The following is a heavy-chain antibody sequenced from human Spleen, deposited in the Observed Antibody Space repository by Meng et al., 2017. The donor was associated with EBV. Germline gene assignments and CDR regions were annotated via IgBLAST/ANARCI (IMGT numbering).Heavy chain of an antibody. Sequence: QLQVAGPGVGKASETPSLTCSVSGGYIGSSNYDWCWIRQPPGKGLEWIGSIYYSGSTYYNPSLKSRVTISVDTSKNQFSLKLRSVTAADTAVYYCARQGKIVVVPAASFDDWGQGTLVTVSS. D-gene: IGHD2-2*01. J-gene: IGHJ4*02. V-gene: IGHV4-39*01. CDR3: ARQGKIVVVPAASFDD. CDR2: IYYSGST. CDR1: GGYIGSSNYD.